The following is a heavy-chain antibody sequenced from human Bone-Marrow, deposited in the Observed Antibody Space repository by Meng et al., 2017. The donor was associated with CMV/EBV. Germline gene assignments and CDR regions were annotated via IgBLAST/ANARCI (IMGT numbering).Heavy chain of an antibody. CDR1: GFTVSSYY. J-gene: IGHJ4*02. CDR3: ARGGSSSWRQGVLDD. Sequence: GESLKISCAASGFTVSSYYITWVRQAPGKGLEWVSIIYSAGSTYYADSVKGRFTISRDNSKNTLYLQMNSLRAEDTALYLCARGGSSSWRQGVLDDWGQGTLVTVSS. CDR2: IYSAGST. D-gene: IGHD6-13*01. V-gene: IGHV3-53*01.